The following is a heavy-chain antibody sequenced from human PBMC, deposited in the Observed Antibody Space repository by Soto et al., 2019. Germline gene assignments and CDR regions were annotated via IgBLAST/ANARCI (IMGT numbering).Heavy chain of an antibody. Sequence: KVSCKASGGTFSSYTISWVRQAPGQGLEWMGRIIPILGIANYAQKFQGRVTITADKSTSTAYMELSSLRSEDTAVYYCARTIAGFGESYYYYMDVWGKGTTVTVSS. D-gene: IGHD3-10*01. CDR3: ARTIAGFGESYYYYMDV. CDR2: IIPILGIA. CDR1: GGTFSSYT. J-gene: IGHJ6*03. V-gene: IGHV1-69*02.